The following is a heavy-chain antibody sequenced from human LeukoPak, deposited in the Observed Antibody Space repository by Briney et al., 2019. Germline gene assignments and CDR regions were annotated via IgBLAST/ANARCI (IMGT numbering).Heavy chain of an antibody. D-gene: IGHD2-15*01. CDR3: YRGGI. CDR1: GVSISNTDYY. V-gene: IGHV4-30-4*01. J-gene: IGHJ3*02. CDR2: RYYSGNT. Sequence: PSQTLSLTCTVSGVSISNTDYYWSWVRQPPGKGLEWIGYRYYSGNTYYNPPLKSRVDILIDTSKNQFFLKLSSVTAADTAVYYCYRGGIWGQGTLVTVSS.